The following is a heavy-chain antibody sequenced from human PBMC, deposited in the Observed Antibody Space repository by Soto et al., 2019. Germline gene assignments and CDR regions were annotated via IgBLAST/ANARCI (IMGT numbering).Heavy chain of an antibody. CDR1: GFTFSSYA. CDR3: AKDRELRLGDESHKYYFDY. Sequence: PGGSLRLSCAASGFTFSSYAMSWGRQAPLKGLEWVSAISGSGGSTYYADSVKGRFTISRDNSKNTLYLQMNSLRAEDTAVYYCAKDRELRLGDESHKYYFDYWGQGTLVIVYS. V-gene: IGHV3-23*01. CDR2: ISGSGGST. D-gene: IGHD3-16*01. J-gene: IGHJ4*02.